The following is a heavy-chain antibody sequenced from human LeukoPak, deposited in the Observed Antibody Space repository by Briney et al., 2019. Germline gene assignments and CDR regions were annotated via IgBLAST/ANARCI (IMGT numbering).Heavy chain of an antibody. CDR2: ISSRSSYI. CDR3: ARDPEGYYHGPGKTYYYGLDV. V-gene: IGHV3-21*01. Sequence: GGSLRLSCAASGLTFSSYSMNWVRQAPGKGLEWVSLISSRSSYIYYADSVKGRFTISRDNAKNSLYLQMNSLRAEDTAVYYCARDPEGYYHGPGKTYYYGLDVWGQGTTVTVSS. J-gene: IGHJ6*02. CDR1: GLTFSSYS. D-gene: IGHD3-10*01.